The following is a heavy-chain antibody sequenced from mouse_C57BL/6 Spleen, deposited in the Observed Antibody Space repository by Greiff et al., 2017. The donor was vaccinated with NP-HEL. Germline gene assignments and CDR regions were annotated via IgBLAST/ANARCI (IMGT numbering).Heavy chain of an antibody. CDR1: GYTFTSYG. CDR3: ARGETGTGYFDV. CDR2: IYPRSGNT. V-gene: IGHV1-81*01. D-gene: IGHD4-1*01. J-gene: IGHJ1*03. Sequence: VQLVESGAELARPGASVKLSCKASGYTFTSYGISWVKQRTGQGLEWIGEIYPRSGNTYYNEKFKGKATLTADKSSSTAYLERRSLTSEDSAVYFCARGETGTGYFDVWGTGTTVTVSS.